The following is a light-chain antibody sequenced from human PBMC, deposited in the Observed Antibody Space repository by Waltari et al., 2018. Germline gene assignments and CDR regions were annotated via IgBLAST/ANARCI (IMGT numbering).Light chain of an antibody. CDR2: GKD. CDR1: SLRTSY. CDR3: SSRNGRANEVV. Sequence: SELTQDPAVSVALGQTIRFTCQGDSLRTSYASWYQVKSGQAPILVIYGKDKRPSGIPDRISGYSSGTTSSLTITGAQAEDEADYYCSSRNGRANEVVFAGGTKVTVL. V-gene: IGLV3-19*01. J-gene: IGLJ3*02.